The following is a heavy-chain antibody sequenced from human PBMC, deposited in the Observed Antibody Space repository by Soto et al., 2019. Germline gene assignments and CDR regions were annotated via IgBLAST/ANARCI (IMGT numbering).Heavy chain of an antibody. Sequence: SETLSLTCTVSGGSISSGGYYWSWIRQHPGKGLEWIGYIYYSGSTYYNPSLKSRVTISVDTSKNQFSLKLSSVTAADTAVYYCARDALGGGGDYLDYWGQGTLVTVSS. J-gene: IGHJ4*02. CDR2: IYYSGST. D-gene: IGHD4-17*01. CDR3: ARDALGGGGDYLDY. V-gene: IGHV4-31*03. CDR1: GGSISSGGYY.